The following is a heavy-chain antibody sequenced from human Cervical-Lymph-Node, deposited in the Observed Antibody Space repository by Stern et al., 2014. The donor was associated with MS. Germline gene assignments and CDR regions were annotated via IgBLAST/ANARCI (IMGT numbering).Heavy chain of an antibody. Sequence: VQLLESGPGLVKPSETLSLTCTVSGGSISSYYWSWIRQPPGQGLEWIGNIHNSGSTNYNPSLKSRVTISVDTSKNQFSLKLSSVTAADTAVYFCARGYSSSWYWFDSWGQGTQVTVSS. CDR2: IHNSGST. J-gene: IGHJ5*01. CDR3: ARGYSSSWYWFDS. CDR1: GGSISSYY. D-gene: IGHD6-13*01. V-gene: IGHV4-59*01.